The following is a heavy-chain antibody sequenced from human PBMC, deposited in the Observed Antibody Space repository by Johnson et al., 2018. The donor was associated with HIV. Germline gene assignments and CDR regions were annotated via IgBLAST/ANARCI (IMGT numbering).Heavy chain of an antibody. CDR3: ASTSSGWFYAFDI. D-gene: IGHD6-19*01. CDR2: ISYDGSNK. V-gene: IGHV3-30-3*01. Sequence: QMLLVESGGGLVKPGGSLRLSCAASGFTFSNAWMSWVRQAPGKGLEWVAVISYDGSNKYYADYVKGRFTISRDNSKNTLYLQMNSLRAEDTAVYYCASTSSGWFYAFDIWGQGTMVTVSS. CDR1: GFTFSNAW. J-gene: IGHJ3*02.